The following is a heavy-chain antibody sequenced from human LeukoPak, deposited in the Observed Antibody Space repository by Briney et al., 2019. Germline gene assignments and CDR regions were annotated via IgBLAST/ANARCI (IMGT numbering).Heavy chain of an antibody. CDR3: ARDGSDILNGPQSYFDY. CDR2: IYTGGTT. V-gene: IGHV3-66*01. D-gene: IGHD3-9*01. J-gene: IGHJ4*02. Sequence: PGGSLRLSCAAPGFIVRSYYMSWVRQAPGKGLERVSVIYTGGTTNYADSVKDRFTISRDNSKNTLYLQMNSLRAEDTAVYYCARDGSDILNGPQSYFDYWGQGTLVNVSS. CDR1: GFIVRSYY.